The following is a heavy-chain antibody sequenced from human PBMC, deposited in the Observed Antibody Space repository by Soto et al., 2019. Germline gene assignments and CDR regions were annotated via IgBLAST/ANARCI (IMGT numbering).Heavy chain of an antibody. CDR1: GYTFTSYG. Sequence: ASVKVSCKASGYTFTSYGISWVRQAPGQGLEWMGWISASNGNTNYAQKLQGRVTMTTDTSSSTAYMELRSLISDDTAVYYCAIEGDSSSWYGFEFGYYYYDMDVLAQGTTVTVSS. CDR2: ISASNGNT. CDR3: AIEGDSSSWYGFEFGYYYYDMDV. J-gene: IGHJ6*02. D-gene: IGHD6-13*01. V-gene: IGHV1-18*01.